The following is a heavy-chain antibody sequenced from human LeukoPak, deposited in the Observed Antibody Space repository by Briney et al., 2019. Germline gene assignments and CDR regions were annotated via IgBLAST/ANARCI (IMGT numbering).Heavy chain of an antibody. J-gene: IGHJ4*02. D-gene: IGHD1-26*01. CDR1: GGSISSGSHY. Sequence: SETLSLTCSVSGGSISSGSHYWSWIRQPAGKGLEWIGRIYSSGSANYNPSLKSRVTISVDTSKNQFSLTLNSVTASDTAVYHCARGSGSYDYWGQGTLVTVSS. CDR2: IYSSGSA. CDR3: ARGSGSYDY. V-gene: IGHV4-61*02.